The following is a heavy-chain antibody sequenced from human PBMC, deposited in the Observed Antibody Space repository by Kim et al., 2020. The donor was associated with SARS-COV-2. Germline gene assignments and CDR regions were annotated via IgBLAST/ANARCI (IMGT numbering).Heavy chain of an antibody. V-gene: IGHV3-11*05. D-gene: IGHD3-16*02. CDR2: ISSSSSYT. Sequence: GGSLRLSCAASGFTFSDYYMSWIRQAPGKGLEWVSYISSSSSYTNYADSVKGRFTISRDNAKNSLYLQMNSLRAEDTAVYYCARVGDDYGWERYREYYYYYGMDVWGQGTTVTVSS. CDR3: ARVGDDYGWERYREYYYYYGMDV. CDR1: GFTFSDYY. J-gene: IGHJ6*02.